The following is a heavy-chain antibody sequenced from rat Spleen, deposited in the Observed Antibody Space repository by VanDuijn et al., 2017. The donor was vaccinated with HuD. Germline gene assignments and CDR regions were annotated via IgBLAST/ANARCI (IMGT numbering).Heavy chain of an antibody. J-gene: IGHJ2*01. D-gene: IGHD1-10*01. Sequence: EVQLVESGGGLVQPGRSMKLSCAASGFTFSNYDMAWVRQAPTKGLEWVASISYDGSSTYYRDSVKGRFTISRDNAKSTLYLQMDSLRSEDTATYYCTTQLFDYWGQGVMVTVSS. CDR3: TTQLFDY. CDR1: GFTFSNYD. V-gene: IGHV5-20*01. CDR2: ISYDGSST.